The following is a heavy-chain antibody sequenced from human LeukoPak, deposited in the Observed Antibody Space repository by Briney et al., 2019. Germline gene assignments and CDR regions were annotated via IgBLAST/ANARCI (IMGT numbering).Heavy chain of an antibody. V-gene: IGHV4-61*03. J-gene: IGHJ4*02. D-gene: IGHD3-16*01. CDR1: GASVSSNSYH. CDR3: ATYYVGAGGRGH. CDR2: HSGNS. Sequence: SETLSLTCTVPGASVSSNSYHWSWIRQAPGKGLEWIGHSGNSDYKPSLKSRITMSTDTSNNRFSLNLVSVTAADTAVYYCATYYVGAGGRGHWGPGTLVTVSS.